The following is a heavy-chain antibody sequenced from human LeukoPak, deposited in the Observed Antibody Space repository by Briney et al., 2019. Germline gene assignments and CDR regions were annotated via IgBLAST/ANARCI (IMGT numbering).Heavy chain of an antibody. CDR1: GFTFSSYS. Sequence: GGSLRLSCAASGFTFSSYSMNWVRQAPGKGLEWVSSISSSSSYIYYADSVKGRFTISSDTAKNSLFLQMNSLRAEDTAVYYCAKALNGSGSQYYFDYWGQGTLVTVSS. CDR2: ISSSSSYI. D-gene: IGHD3-10*01. J-gene: IGHJ4*02. V-gene: IGHV3-21*01. CDR3: AKALNGSGSQYYFDY.